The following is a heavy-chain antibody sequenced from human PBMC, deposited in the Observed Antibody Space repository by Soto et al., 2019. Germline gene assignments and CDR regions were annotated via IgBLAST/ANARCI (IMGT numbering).Heavy chain of an antibody. CDR1: GGSVTNSSYY. D-gene: IGHD4-17*01. CDR3: VSQRTTVPTQAYFDY. V-gene: IGHV4-39*01. J-gene: IGHJ4*02. CDR2: VYYRGRS. Sequence: SETLSLTCTVSGGSVTNSSYYWGWIRQSPGEGLEWIGSVYYRGRSYSKSSVKSRVTISVDTSKNRFSLSLNSVTASDTAVYFCVSQRTTVPTQAYFDYWGPGALVTVSA.